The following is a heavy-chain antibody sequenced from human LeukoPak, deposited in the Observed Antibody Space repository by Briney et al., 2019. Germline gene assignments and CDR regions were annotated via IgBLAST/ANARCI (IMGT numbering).Heavy chain of an antibody. V-gene: IGHV4-4*02. J-gene: IGHJ4*02. CDR2: VHKSGRT. CDR3: ARELLGAPAPGAY. D-gene: IGHD1-26*01. Sequence: SETLSLTCALSTVSGSSGNFWSWVRQPPGEGLEWIGEVHKSGRTNYNPSLKTRVTISIDASKNQLSLELTSVTAADTAVYYCARELLGAPAPGAYWGQGTRVTVSS. CDR1: TVSGSSGNF.